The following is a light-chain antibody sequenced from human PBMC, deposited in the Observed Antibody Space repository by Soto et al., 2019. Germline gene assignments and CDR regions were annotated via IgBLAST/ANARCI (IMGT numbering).Light chain of an antibody. CDR1: QSVSSSY. V-gene: IGKV3-20*01. Sequence: EIVFTQSPGTLSLSPGERATLSCRASQSVSSSYLAWYQQKPGQAPRLLIYGAFSRETGIRDRFSGSGSGTDFTLTISRLEPEDFAVYYCQQYGSSTWTFGQGTKVDIK. CDR3: QQYGSSTWT. CDR2: GAF. J-gene: IGKJ1*01.